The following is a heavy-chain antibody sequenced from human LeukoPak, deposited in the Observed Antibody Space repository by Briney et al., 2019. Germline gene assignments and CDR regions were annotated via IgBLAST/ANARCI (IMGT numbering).Heavy chain of an antibody. CDR1: GFTFGNYW. J-gene: IGHJ5*01. D-gene: IGHD3-9*01. CDR3: VRDWDHFDFDS. V-gene: IGHV3-74*01. Sequence: GGSLRLSCAASGFTFGNYWMPWVRHAPGKGLVWVSRIKGDGSHTIYADSVKGRFTISRDNAKNTLYLQMKSLRAEDTAVYYCVRDWDHFDFDSWGQGTLVTVSS. CDR2: IKGDGSHT.